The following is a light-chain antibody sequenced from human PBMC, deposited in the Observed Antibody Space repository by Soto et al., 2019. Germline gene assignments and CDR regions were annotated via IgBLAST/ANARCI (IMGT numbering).Light chain of an antibody. CDR2: GAS. J-gene: IGKJ1*01. CDR3: PRYATSPHT. Sequence: DIVLTQSPGTLSLSPGERATLSCRASQSVTSDYLAWYQQKAGQAPRLLIYGASSRATGIPDRFSGSGSGTDFTLTISRLEPVYFTMHYRPRYATSPHTFVQRTQVNIK. V-gene: IGKV3-20*01. CDR1: QSVTSDY.